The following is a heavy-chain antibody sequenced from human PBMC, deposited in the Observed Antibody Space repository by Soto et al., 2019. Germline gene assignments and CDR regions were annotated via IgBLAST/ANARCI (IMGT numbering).Heavy chain of an antibody. CDR1: GFTFSSYA. CDR2: ISYDGSNK. V-gene: IGHV3-30-3*01. Sequence: GGSLRLSCAASGFTFSSYAMHWVRQAPGKGLEWVAVISYDGSNKYYADSVKGRFTISRDNSKNTLYLQMNSLRAEDTAVYYCARVLGIWSGYYTVLKNYYYYYGMDVWGQGTTVTVSS. D-gene: IGHD3-3*01. J-gene: IGHJ6*02. CDR3: ARVLGIWSGYYTVLKNYYYYYGMDV.